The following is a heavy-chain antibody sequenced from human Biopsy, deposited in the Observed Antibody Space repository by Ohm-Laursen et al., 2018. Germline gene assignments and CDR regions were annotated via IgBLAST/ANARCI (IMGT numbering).Heavy chain of an antibody. V-gene: IGHV4-59*10. Sequence: TLSLTCPVYGGAFSGYFLTSIRPPPRPGLGWVWGVYITWETDYNPSLKSRVTMSVDSSKKQFSLKLKSVTAADTAIYYCARAPPLIRGVVESWFDPWGQGILVTVSS. CDR2: VYITWET. CDR1: GGAFSGYF. D-gene: IGHD3-10*01. CDR3: ARAPPLIRGVVESWFDP. J-gene: IGHJ5*02.